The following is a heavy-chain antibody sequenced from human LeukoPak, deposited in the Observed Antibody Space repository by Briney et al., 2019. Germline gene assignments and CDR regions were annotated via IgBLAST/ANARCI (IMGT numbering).Heavy chain of an antibody. CDR1: GYTFTGYY. CDR2: INPNSGGT. J-gene: IGHJ3*02. D-gene: IGHD5-24*01. CDR3: ARGLVEMATIVDAFDI. Sequence: ASVKVSCKASGYTFTGYYMHWVRQAPGQGLEWMGRINPNSGGTNYAQKFQGRVTMTRDTSISTAYMELSRLRSDDTAVYYCARGLVEMATIVDAFDIWGQGTMATVSS. V-gene: IGHV1-2*06.